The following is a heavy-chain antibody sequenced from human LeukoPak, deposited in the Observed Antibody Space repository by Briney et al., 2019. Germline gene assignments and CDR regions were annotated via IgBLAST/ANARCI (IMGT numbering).Heavy chain of an antibody. CDR2: ISAYNGNT. V-gene: IGHV1-18*01. J-gene: IGHJ6*02. Sequence: ASVKVSCKASGYTFTSYGISWVRQAPGQGLEWMGWISAYNGNTNYAQELQGRVTMTTDTSTSTAYMELRSLRSDDTAVYYCARDDTNFWSGYSLYYYYGMDVWGQGTTVTVSS. D-gene: IGHD3-3*01. CDR1: GYTFTSYG. CDR3: ARDDTNFWSGYSLYYYYGMDV.